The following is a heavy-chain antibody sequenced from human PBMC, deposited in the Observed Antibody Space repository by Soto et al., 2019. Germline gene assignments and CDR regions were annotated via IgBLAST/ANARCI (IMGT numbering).Heavy chain of an antibody. D-gene: IGHD2-2*01. CDR2: ISGSGGSP. Sequence: GGSLRLSCAASGFTFSSYAMSWVRQAPGKGLEWVSAISGSGGSPYYADSVKGRFTISRDNSKNTLYLQMNSLRAEDSAVYYCAKDGCSSTSCYDGDAFDIWGQGTMVTVSS. CDR3: AKDGCSSTSCYDGDAFDI. J-gene: IGHJ3*02. CDR1: GFTFSSYA. V-gene: IGHV3-23*01.